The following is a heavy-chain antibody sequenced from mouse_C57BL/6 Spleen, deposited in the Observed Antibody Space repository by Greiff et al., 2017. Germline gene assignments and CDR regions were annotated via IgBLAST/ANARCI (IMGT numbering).Heavy chain of an antibody. CDR2: ISGGGGNT. V-gene: IGHV5-9*01. J-gene: IGHJ2*01. CDR3: ARLGYYYGSSFCDY. Sequence: EVMLVESGGGLVKPGGSLKLSCAASGFTFSSYTMSWVRQTPEKRLEWVATISGGGGNTYYPDSVKGRFTISRDNAKDTLYLQMSSLRSEDTALYYCARLGYYYGSSFCDYWGQGTTLTVSS. D-gene: IGHD1-1*01. CDR1: GFTFSSYT.